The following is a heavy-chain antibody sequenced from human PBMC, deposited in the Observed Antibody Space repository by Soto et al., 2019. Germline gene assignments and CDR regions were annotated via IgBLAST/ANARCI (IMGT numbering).Heavy chain of an antibody. CDR3: AKARCTTTDCYVPDY. V-gene: IGHV3-23*01. D-gene: IGHD1-26*01. J-gene: IGHJ4*02. CDR2: ISGSGGSP. CDR1: GFSFRTYT. Sequence: GGSLRLSCAASGFSFRTYTMSWVRQAPGKGLEWLSVISGSGGSPSYADSVQGRFVISRDNARNTLYLHMNSLRAEDTAMYYCAKARCTTTDCYVPDYWGRGTLVTVSP.